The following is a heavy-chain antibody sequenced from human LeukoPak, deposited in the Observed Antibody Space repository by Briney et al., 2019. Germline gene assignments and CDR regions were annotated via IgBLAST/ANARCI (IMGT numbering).Heavy chain of an antibody. Sequence: ASVKVSCKAFGYTFSSYYIHWVRQAPGQGLEWMGTINPGRDSTSYAQKFQGRVIMTRDTSTSTVDMDLSSLRSDDTAVYYCARDVGSGTYMFDFWGQGTLVTVSS. D-gene: IGHD6-19*01. CDR3: ARDVGSGTYMFDF. CDR2: INPGRDST. CDR1: GYTFSSYY. J-gene: IGHJ4*02. V-gene: IGHV1-46*01.